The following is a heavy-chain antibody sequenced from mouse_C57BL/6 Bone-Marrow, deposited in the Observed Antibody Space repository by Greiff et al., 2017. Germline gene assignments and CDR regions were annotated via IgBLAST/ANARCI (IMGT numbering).Heavy chain of an antibody. Sequence: VQLQQPGAELVRPGTSVKLSCKASGYTFTSYWMHWVKQRPGQGLEWIGVIDPSDSYTNYNQKFKGKATLTVDTSSSTAYMQLSSLTSEDSAVXYCARDYYGNWGWFAYWGQGTLVTVSA. V-gene: IGHV1-59*01. CDR2: IDPSDSYT. D-gene: IGHD2-1*01. CDR1: GYTFTSYW. CDR3: ARDYYGNWGWFAY. J-gene: IGHJ3*01.